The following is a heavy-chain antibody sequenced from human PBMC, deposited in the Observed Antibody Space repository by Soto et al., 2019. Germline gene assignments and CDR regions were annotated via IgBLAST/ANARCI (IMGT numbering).Heavy chain of an antibody. CDR1: GGSISSSSYY. CDR3: ARRGYCSGGSCYSVRNYYYYMDV. J-gene: IGHJ6*03. CDR2: IYYSGST. V-gene: IGHV4-39*01. D-gene: IGHD2-15*01. Sequence: QLQLQESGPGLVKPSETLSLTCTVSGGSISSSSYYWGWIRQPPGKGLEWIGSIYYSGSTYYNPSLKSRVTISVDTSKNQFSLKLSSVTAADTAVYYCARRGYCSGGSCYSVRNYYYYMDVWGKGTTVTVSS.